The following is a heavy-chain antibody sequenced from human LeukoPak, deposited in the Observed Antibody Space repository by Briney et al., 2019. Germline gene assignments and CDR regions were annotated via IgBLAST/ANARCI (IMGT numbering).Heavy chain of an antibody. V-gene: IGHV4-30-2*01. CDR2: IYHSGST. D-gene: IGHD6-13*01. CDR3: ARMSKQQLVPFYFDY. J-gene: IGHJ4*02. CDR1: GGSISSGGYY. Sequence: SETLSLTCTVSGGSISSGGYYWSWIRQPPGKGLEWIGYIYHSGSTNYNPSLKSRVTISVDKSKNQFSLKLSSVTAADTAVYYCARMSKQQLVPFYFDYWGQGTLVTVSS.